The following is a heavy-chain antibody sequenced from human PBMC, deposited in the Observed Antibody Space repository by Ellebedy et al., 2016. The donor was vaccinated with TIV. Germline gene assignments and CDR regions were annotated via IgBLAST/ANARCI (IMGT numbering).Heavy chain of an antibody. Sequence: ASVKVSCKGSGYNFNTNAMIWVRQAPGRGLEWMGWINTATGSPTYAQGFTGRFVFSLDTSVTTSYLEITSLEAEDTAGYFCARDFPAHGVCDNWGQGTLVTVSS. CDR2: INTATGSP. V-gene: IGHV7-4-1*02. J-gene: IGHJ4*02. D-gene: IGHD5-24*01. CDR3: ARDFPAHGVCDN. CDR1: GYNFNTNA.